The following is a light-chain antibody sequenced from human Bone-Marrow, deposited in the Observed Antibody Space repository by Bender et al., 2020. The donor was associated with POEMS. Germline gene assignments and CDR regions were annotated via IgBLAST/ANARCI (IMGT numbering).Light chain of an antibody. CDR1: SNDVGSYKF. V-gene: IGLV2-14*03. CDR3: SSYTTSSTYV. CDR2: DVI. J-gene: IGLJ1*01. Sequence: QSAPTQPASVSGSPGQSITFACTRTSNDVGSYKFVSWFQHHPGKAPKLLIYDVIYRPSGISSRCSGINSGNTASLTISGLRAEDEDDYYCSSYTTSSTYVFETATKVTVL.